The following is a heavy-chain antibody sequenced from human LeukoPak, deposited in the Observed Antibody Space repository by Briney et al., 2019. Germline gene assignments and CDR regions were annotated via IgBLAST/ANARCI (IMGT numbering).Heavy chain of an antibody. D-gene: IGHD3-22*01. CDR3: ARGYYYDSSGYHLNYMDV. V-gene: IGHV4-4*07. CDR1: GGSISSYY. J-gene: IGHJ6*03. Sequence: PSETLSLTCTVSGGSISSYYWSWIRQPAGKGLEWIGRIYTSGSTNYNPSLKSRVTMSVDTSKNRFSLKLSSVTAADTAVYYCARGYYYDSSGYHLNYMDVWGKGTTVTVSS. CDR2: IYTSGST.